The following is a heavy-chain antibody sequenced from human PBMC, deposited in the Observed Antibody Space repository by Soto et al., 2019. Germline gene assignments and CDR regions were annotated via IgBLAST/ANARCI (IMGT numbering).Heavy chain of an antibody. J-gene: IGHJ6*02. CDR2: IIPIFGPA. CDR1: GGTFSSHS. Sequence: ASVKVSCKSSGGTFSSHSINWVRQAPGQGLEWMGGIIPIFGPANFAKKFQGRVTITADESTTTAYMELSSLTSEDTAVYYCATGSFTSTGGRIGYHYNAMDVWGQGTTVTVSS. D-gene: IGHD1-1*01. V-gene: IGHV1-69*13. CDR3: ATGSFTSTGGRIGYHYNAMDV.